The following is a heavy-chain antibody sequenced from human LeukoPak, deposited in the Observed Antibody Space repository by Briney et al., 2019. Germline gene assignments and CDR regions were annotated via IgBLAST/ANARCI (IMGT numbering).Heavy chain of an antibody. D-gene: IGHD3-16*01. V-gene: IGHV3-7*03. CDR3: ARDLYADYVWGSFDY. CDR2: INHNGNVN. J-gene: IGHJ4*02. Sequence: GGSLRLSCAASGFTFSSYWMDWARQAPGKGLEWVASINHNGNVNYYVDSVKGRFTISRDNAKNSLYLQMSNLRAEDTAVYYCARDLYADYVWGSFDYWGQGTLVTVSS. CDR1: GFTFSSYW.